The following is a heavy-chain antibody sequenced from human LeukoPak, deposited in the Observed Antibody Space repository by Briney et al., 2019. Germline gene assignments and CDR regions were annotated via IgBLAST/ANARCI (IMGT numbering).Heavy chain of an antibody. V-gene: IGHV1-46*01. D-gene: IGHD3-10*01. CDR3: ARYITMVRGVIGY. J-gene: IGHJ4*02. Sequence: ASVKVSCKASGYTFTSYYMHWVRQAPGQGLEWMGIINPSGGSTSYAQKFQGRVTMTRDTSISTAYMELSRLRSDDTAVYYCARYITMVRGVIGYWGQGTLVTVSS. CDR1: GYTFTSYY. CDR2: INPSGGST.